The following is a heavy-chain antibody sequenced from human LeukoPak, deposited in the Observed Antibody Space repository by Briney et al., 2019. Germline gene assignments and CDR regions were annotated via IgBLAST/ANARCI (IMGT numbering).Heavy chain of an antibody. J-gene: IGHJ6*03. D-gene: IGHD3-3*02. CDR2: INHSGST. V-gene: IGHV4-34*01. Sequence: PSETLSLTCAVYGGSFSGYYWSWIRQPPGKGLEWIGEINHSGSTNYNPSLKSRVTISVDTSKNQFSLKLSSVTAADTAVYYCARAFYPGYYSYMAVWGKGTTVTASS. CDR3: ARAFYPGYYSYMAV. CDR1: GGSFSGYY.